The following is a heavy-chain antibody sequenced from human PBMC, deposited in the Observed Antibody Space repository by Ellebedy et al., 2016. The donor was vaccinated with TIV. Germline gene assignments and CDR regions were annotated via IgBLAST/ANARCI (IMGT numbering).Heavy chain of an antibody. CDR3: TTATGLLWFGELIGLDY. V-gene: IGHV3-15*01. CDR2: IKSKTDGGTT. D-gene: IGHD3-10*01. CDR1: GFTFSNAW. Sequence: GGSLRLSXAASGFTFSNAWMSWVRQAPGKGLEWVGRIKSKTDGGTTDYAAPVKGRFTISRDDSKNTLYLQMNSLKTEDTAVYYCTTATGLLWFGELIGLDYWGQGTLVTVSS. J-gene: IGHJ4*02.